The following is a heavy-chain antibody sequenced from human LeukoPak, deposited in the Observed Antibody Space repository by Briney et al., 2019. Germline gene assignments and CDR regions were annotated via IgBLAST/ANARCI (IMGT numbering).Heavy chain of an antibody. CDR3: ATSPDIVVVPAAMLAVEYFQH. Sequence: SETLSLTCTVSGGSISSYYWSWIRQPPGKGLEWIGYIYYSGSTNYNPPLTSRVTISVDTSKNQFSLKLSSVTAADTAVYYCATSPDIVVVPAAMLAVEYFQHWGQGTLVTVSS. J-gene: IGHJ1*01. CDR1: GGSISSYY. V-gene: IGHV4-59*08. CDR2: IYYSGST. D-gene: IGHD2-2*01.